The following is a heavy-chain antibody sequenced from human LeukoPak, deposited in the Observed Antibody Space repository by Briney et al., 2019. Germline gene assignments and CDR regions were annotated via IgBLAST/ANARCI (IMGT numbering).Heavy chain of an antibody. V-gene: IGHV3-21*06. CDR2: LDSSGAYI. CDR3: LIGDRRDY. CDR1: GFTFNTYT. Sequence: GGSLRLSCAASGFTFNTYTMNWARQAPGKGLEWLSSLDSSGAYIFYADSVKGRFIISRDNAKNSLYLQMNSLRVEDTAVHYCLIGDRRDYWGQGTLVTVSS. J-gene: IGHJ4*02.